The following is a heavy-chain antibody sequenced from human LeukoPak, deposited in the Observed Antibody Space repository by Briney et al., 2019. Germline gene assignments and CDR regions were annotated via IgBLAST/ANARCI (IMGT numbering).Heavy chain of an antibody. D-gene: IGHD3-10*01. CDR3: ARHGYYASGSYLWDY. V-gene: IGHV4-61*01. CDR1: GGSVSSGSYY. CDR2: IYSSGST. J-gene: IGHJ4*02. Sequence: SETLSLTCTVSGGSVSSGSYYWSWIRQPPGKELEWIGHIYSSGSTKYNPSLKSRVTISVDASKNQFSLKLTSVTAADTAVYYCARHGYYASGSYLWDYWGQGTLVTVSS.